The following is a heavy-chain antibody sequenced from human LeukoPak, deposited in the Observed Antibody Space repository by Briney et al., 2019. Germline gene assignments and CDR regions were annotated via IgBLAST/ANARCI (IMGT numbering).Heavy chain of an antibody. CDR1: GFTFSSYA. J-gene: IGHJ3*02. D-gene: IGHD6-13*01. V-gene: IGHV3-30-3*01. Sequence: GVLRLSCAASGFTFSSYAMRWVRQAPGKGLEWVAVISYDGSNKYYADSVKGRFTISRDNSKNTLYLQMNSLRAEDTAVYYCARVASSSWGAFDIWGQGTMVTVSS. CDR3: ARVASSSWGAFDI. CDR2: ISYDGSNK.